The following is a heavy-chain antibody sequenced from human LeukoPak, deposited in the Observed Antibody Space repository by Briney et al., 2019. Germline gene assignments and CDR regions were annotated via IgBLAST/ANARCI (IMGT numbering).Heavy chain of an antibody. CDR1: GGSVSSYY. Sequence: PSETLSLTCTVSGGSVSSYYLSWIRQPPGKGLEWIGEINHSGSTNYNPSLKSRVTISVDTSKNQFSLKLSSVTAADTAVYYCAGVYRIVVVITGMDVWGQGTTVTVSS. CDR3: AGVYRIVVVITGMDV. J-gene: IGHJ6*02. D-gene: IGHD3-22*01. CDR2: INHSGST. V-gene: IGHV4-34*01.